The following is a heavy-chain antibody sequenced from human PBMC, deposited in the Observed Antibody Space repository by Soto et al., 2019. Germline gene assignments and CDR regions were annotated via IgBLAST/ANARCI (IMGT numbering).Heavy chain of an antibody. J-gene: IGHJ6*02. CDR2: ISDGGSNK. V-gene: IGHV3-30*18. CDR1: GFTFSNYG. Sequence: SGGSLRLSCAASGFTFSNYGMHWVRQAPGKGLEWVAFISDGGSNKYYADSMKGRFTMSRDNSKRTLYLQMSSLRVEDTAVYYCTKRRNVLRFLEWSSGMEVWGQGTTVTVS. CDR3: TKRRNVLRFLEWSSGMEV. D-gene: IGHD3-3*01.